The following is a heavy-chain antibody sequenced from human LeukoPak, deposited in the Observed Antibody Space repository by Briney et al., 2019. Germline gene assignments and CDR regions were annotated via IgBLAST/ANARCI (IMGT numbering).Heavy chain of an antibody. J-gene: IGHJ4*02. CDR2: IYYSGRT. CDR3: ARGFYSPHC. Sequence: SETLSLTCTVSGGSISSDYLSWIRQPPGKGLEWIGYIYYSGRTYYNPSLKSRITISVDTSKNQFSLKLSSVTAAETAVYYRARGFYSPHCWGQGTLVSVSS. V-gene: IGHV4-59*01. D-gene: IGHD4-11*01. CDR1: GGSISSDY.